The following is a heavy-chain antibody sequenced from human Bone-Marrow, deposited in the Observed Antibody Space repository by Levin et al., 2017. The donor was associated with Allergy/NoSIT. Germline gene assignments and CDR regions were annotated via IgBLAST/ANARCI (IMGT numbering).Heavy chain of an antibody. CDR1: GFTFDDYG. D-gene: IGHD1-1*01. Sequence: SCAASGFTFDDYGMSWVRQAPGKGLEWVSGINWNGGSTGYADSVKGRFTISRDNAKNSLYLQMNSLRAEDTALYYCARAWNPELPLDYWGQGTLVTVSS. CDR3: ARAWNPELPLDY. CDR2: INWNGGST. V-gene: IGHV3-20*04. J-gene: IGHJ4*02.